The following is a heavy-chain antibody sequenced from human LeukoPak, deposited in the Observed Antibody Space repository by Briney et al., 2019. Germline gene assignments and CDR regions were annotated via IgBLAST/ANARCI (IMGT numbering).Heavy chain of an antibody. CDR1: GFPFSTTD. Sequence: GGSLRLSCAASGFPFSTTDMTWVRQAPGKGPEWVSGISGGGDWAYYADSVKGRFTISRDNSKNTVSLQMNSLRVEDTATYYCAARYPRPSEFDYWGQGTLVTASS. CDR2: ISGGGDWA. V-gene: IGHV3-23*01. J-gene: IGHJ4*02. CDR3: AARYPRPSEFDY. D-gene: IGHD3-9*01.